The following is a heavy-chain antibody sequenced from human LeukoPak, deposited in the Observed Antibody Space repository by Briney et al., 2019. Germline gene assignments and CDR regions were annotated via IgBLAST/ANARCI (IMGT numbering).Heavy chain of an antibody. CDR1: GFTFSSYA. CDR3: ASWGILTGYYSLPDAFDI. D-gene: IGHD3-9*01. CDR2: ISGSGSPT. J-gene: IGHJ3*02. Sequence: GGSLRLSCAASGFTFSSYAIYWVRQAPGRGLEWVSAISGSGSPTYYADSVKGRFTISRDISRNTVYLQMNSLRAEDTAVYYCASWGILTGYYSLPDAFDIWGQGTMVTVSS. V-gene: IGHV3-23*01.